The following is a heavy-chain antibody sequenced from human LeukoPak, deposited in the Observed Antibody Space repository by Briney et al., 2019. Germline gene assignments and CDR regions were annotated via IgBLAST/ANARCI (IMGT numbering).Heavy chain of an antibody. CDR3: ARDLLYCSGGSCYSVHYFDY. CDR2: ISYDGSNK. Sequence: GRSLRLSCAASGFTFSSYAMHWVRQAPGKGLEWVAVISYDGSNKYYADSVKGRFTISRDNSKNTLYLQMNSLRAEDTAVYYCARDLLYCSGGSCYSVHYFDYWGQGTLVTVSS. J-gene: IGHJ4*02. D-gene: IGHD2-15*01. CDR1: GFTFSSYA. V-gene: IGHV3-30*04.